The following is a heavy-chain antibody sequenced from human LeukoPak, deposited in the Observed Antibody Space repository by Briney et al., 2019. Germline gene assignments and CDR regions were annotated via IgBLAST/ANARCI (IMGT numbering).Heavy chain of an antibody. V-gene: IGHV3-30*02. CDR3: ARRAGAYSHPYDY. Sequence: PGGSLRLSCAASGFTFSSSDMHWVRQAPGKGLEWVAFIRYDGNNKYYADSVKGRFTISRDNSKNTLYLQMNSLRAEDTAVYYCARRAGAYSHPYDYWGQGTLVTVSS. CDR1: GFTFSSSD. D-gene: IGHD4/OR15-4a*01. CDR2: IRYDGNNK. J-gene: IGHJ4*02.